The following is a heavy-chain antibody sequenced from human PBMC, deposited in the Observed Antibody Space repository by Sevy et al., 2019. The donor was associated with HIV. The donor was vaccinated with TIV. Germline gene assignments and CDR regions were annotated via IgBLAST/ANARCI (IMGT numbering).Heavy chain of an antibody. CDR1: GFTFSRYW. CDR3: ARDLYDFWSGFYYFDY. CDR2: IKQDGNEK. Sequence: GGSLRLSCAASGFTFSRYWMSWVRQAPGKGLEWVANIKQDGNEKYYVDSVKGRFTISRDNAKKSLYLQVNSLGAEDTAVYYCARDLYDFWSGFYYFDYWGQGTLVTVSS. V-gene: IGHV3-7*01. D-gene: IGHD3-3*01. J-gene: IGHJ4*02.